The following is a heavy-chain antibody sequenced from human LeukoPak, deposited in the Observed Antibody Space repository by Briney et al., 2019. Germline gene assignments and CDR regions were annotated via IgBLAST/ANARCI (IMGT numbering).Heavy chain of an antibody. CDR3: ARHKDSSGWYDWFDP. CDR1: GGSISSPGYY. CDR2: IYFSGNR. V-gene: IGHV4-39*01. Sequence: PSETLSLTCTVSGGSISSPGYYWGWIRRSPGTGLEWIGSIYFSGNRYYNPSLKSRVTVSVDTSKNKLSLNLNSVTAADTAVYYCARHKDSSGWYDWFDPWGQGTPVIVSS. D-gene: IGHD6-19*01. J-gene: IGHJ5*02.